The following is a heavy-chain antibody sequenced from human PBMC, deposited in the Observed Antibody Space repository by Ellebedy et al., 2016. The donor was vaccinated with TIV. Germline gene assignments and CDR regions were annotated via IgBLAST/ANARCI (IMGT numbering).Heavy chain of an antibody. CDR2: ITSSGSHT. CDR3: AKGRDGDYVWGSYTIRT. D-gene: IGHD3-16*01. CDR1: GFSFSTYS. J-gene: IGHJ5*02. Sequence: GGSLRLXXAASGFSFSTYSMNWVRQAPGKGLEWVSAITSSGSHTYYADSMKGRFTISRDNSKNTLYLQMNSLRAEDTAVYYCAKGRDGDYVWGSYTIRTWGQGTLVTVSS. V-gene: IGHV3-21*01.